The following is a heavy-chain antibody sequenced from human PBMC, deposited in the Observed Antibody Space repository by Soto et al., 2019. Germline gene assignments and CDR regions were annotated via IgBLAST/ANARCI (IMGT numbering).Heavy chain of an antibody. Sequence: ASVKVSCKASGYTFTSYDINWVRQATGQGFEWMGWMNPNSGNTGYAQKFQGRVTMTRNTSISTAYMELSSLRSEDTAVYYCARTAAPSDYYYYYYMDVWGKGTTVTVSS. V-gene: IGHV1-8*01. CDR1: GYTFTSYD. J-gene: IGHJ6*03. CDR2: MNPNSGNT. D-gene: IGHD2-15*01. CDR3: ARTAAPSDYYYYYYMDV.